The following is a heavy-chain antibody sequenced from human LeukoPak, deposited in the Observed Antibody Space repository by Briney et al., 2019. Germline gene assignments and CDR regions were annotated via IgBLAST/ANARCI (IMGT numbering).Heavy chain of an antibody. CDR2: ISAYNGNT. CDR3: ARAGKYSSSWYRSYFDY. D-gene: IGHD6-13*01. V-gene: IGHV1-18*01. CDR1: GYTFTSYG. J-gene: IGHJ4*02. Sequence: ASVKVSCKASGYTFTSYGISWVRQAPGQGLEWMGWISAYNGNTNYAQKLQGRVTMTTDTSTSTAYMELRSLRSDDTAVYYCARAGKYSSSWYRSYFDYWGQGTLVTVS.